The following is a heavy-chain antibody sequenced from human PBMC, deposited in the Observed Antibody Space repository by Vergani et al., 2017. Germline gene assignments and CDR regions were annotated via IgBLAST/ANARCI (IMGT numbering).Heavy chain of an antibody. CDR2: IHASGTK. CDR3: ARAPYDILTGYYGHNWFDP. CDR1: GASITSGSFY. D-gene: IGHD3-9*01. J-gene: IGHJ5*02. Sequence: QVHLNEAGPGLVKPSQTLSLTCTVSGASITSGSFYWSWIRQPAGKGLEWIGRIHASGTKNYNPSLRSRVTLSVDTSKNQLSLKLSSVTAADTAVYYCARAPYDILTGYYGHNWFDPWGQGTLVTVSS. V-gene: IGHV4-61*02.